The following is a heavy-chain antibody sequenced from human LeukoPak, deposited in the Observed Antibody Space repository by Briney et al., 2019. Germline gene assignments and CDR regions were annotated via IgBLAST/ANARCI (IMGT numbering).Heavy chain of an antibody. CDR1: GVSISSYY. V-gene: IGHV4-4*07. J-gene: IGHJ6*03. CDR2: IYASGST. D-gene: IGHD6-19*01. Sequence: PSETLSLTCTVSGVSISSYYWSWIRQPAGKGLEWIGRIYASGSTSYNPSLKSRVTMSVDTSNNQFSLKLSSVTAADTAVYYCARDSNGSRGWYYYYMDVWGKGTTVTVSS. CDR3: ARDSNGSRGWYYYYMDV.